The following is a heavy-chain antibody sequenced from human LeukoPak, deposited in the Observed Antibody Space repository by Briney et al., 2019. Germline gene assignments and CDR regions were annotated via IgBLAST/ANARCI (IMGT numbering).Heavy chain of an antibody. Sequence: GEXLKISCKGSGYGFTSYWIGWVRQMPGKGVEGMGIIYPGDSDTRYSPSFQGQVNISADKSISTAYLQWSSLKASDTAMYYCARVLLYYYDSSGTPGPDAFDIWGQGTMVTVSS. J-gene: IGHJ3*02. CDR3: ARVLLYYYDSSGTPGPDAFDI. CDR2: IYPGDSDT. V-gene: IGHV5-51*01. D-gene: IGHD3-22*01. CDR1: GYGFTSYW.